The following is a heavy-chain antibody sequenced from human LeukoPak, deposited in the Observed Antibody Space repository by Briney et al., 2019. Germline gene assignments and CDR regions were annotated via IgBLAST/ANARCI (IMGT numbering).Heavy chain of an antibody. D-gene: IGHD3-22*01. CDR2: IYHSGSI. CDR3: ASHLYSSGYFAY. V-gene: IGHV4-38-2*02. Sequence: SETLSLTCTVSGYSIRSGYYWGWIRQPPGKGLEWIGSIYHSGSIYHKPSLKSRVTISVDTSKNQFSLKLSSVTAADTAVYYCASHLYSSGYFAYWGQGTLVTVSS. CDR1: GYSIRSGYY. J-gene: IGHJ4*02.